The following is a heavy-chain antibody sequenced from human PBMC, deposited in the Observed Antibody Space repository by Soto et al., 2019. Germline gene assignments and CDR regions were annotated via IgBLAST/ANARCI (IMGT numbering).Heavy chain of an antibody. J-gene: IGHJ6*02. D-gene: IGHD1-26*01. CDR3: AKDDTYYIRKNYYYFGMDV. Sequence: GGSLRLSCAASGFTFSTYGMHWVRQAPGKGLEWVALISYDGSDKYYADSVKGRFTISRDNSKNTLYLQMNSLRPEDTAVYSCAKDDTYYIRKNYYYFGMDVWGQGTTVTLSS. CDR2: ISYDGSDK. V-gene: IGHV3-30*18. CDR1: GFTFSTYG.